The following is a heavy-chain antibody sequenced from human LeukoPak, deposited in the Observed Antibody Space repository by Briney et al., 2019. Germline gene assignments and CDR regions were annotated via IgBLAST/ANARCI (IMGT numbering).Heavy chain of an antibody. CDR1: GGTFSSYA. Sequence: GASVKVSCKASGGTFSSYAISWVRPAPGQGLEWMGGHIPIFGTANYAQKFQGRVTITMDESTSTAYMELSSLRSEDTAVYYCAGAYYGFWSRINWFDPWGQGTLVTVSS. CDR3: AGAYYGFWSRINWFDP. D-gene: IGHD3-3*01. V-gene: IGHV1-69*05. J-gene: IGHJ5*02. CDR2: HIPIFGTA.